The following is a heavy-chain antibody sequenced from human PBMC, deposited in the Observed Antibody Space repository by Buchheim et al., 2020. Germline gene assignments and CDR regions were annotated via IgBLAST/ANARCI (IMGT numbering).Heavy chain of an antibody. Sequence: QVQLQQWGAGLLKPSETLSLTCAVYGGSFSGYYWSWIRQPPGKGLEWIGEINHSGSTNYNPSLKSRVTISVDTSKNQFSLKLSSVTAADTAVYYCARGTCRGGSCYDYWGQGTL. V-gene: IGHV4-34*01. D-gene: IGHD2-15*01. J-gene: IGHJ4*02. CDR2: INHSGST. CDR1: GGSFSGYY. CDR3: ARGTCRGGSCYDY.